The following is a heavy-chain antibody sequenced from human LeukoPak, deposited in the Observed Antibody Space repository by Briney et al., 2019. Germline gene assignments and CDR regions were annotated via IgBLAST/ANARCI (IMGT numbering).Heavy chain of an antibody. V-gene: IGHV1-18*01. CDR2: ISAYNGNT. J-gene: IGHJ6*03. CDR1: GYTFTSYG. Sequence: GASVKASCKASGYTFTSYGISWVRQAPGQGLEWMGWISAYNGNTNYAQKLQGRVTMTTDTSTSTAYMELRSLRSDDTAVYYCARRVEMATINSYYYYMDVWGKGTTVTISS. CDR3: ARRVEMATINSYYYYMDV. D-gene: IGHD5-24*01.